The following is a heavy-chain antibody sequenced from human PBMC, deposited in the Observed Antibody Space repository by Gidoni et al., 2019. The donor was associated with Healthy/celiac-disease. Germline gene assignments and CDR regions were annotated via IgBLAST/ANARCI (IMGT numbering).Heavy chain of an antibody. D-gene: IGHD4-17*01. CDR1: GGSISSSSYY. J-gene: IGHJ3*02. Sequence: QLQLQESGPGLVKPSETLSLTCTVSGGSISSSSYYWGWIRQPPGKGLEWIGSIYYSGSTYYNPSLKSRVTISVDTSKNQFSLKLSSVTAADTAVYYCARRYKGYGDPRRGAFDIWGQGTMVTVSS. V-gene: IGHV4-39*01. CDR3: ARRYKGYGDPRRGAFDI. CDR2: IYYSGST.